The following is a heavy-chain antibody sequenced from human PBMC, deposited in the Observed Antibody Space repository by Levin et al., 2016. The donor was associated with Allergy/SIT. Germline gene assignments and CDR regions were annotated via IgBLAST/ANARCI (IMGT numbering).Heavy chain of an antibody. V-gene: IGHV3-30-3*01. CDR2: VSANGDNK. D-gene: IGHD4-11*01. CDR3: ARDDVPYGNYAFDY. J-gene: IGHJ4*01. Sequence: GGSLRLSCAASGFTFINHAMHWVRQAPGKGLEWVAIVSANGDNKYYADSVNGRFTISRDNSNNMLYLQMNSLRPEDTAVYYCARDDVPYGNYAFDYWGHGALVTVSS. CDR1: GFTFINHA.